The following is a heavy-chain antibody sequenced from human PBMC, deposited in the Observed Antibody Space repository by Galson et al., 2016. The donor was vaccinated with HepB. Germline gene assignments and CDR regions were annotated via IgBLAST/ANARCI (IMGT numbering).Heavy chain of an antibody. V-gene: IGHV3-30*01. CDR2: ISYDGSKK. D-gene: IGHD5-18*01. CDR1: GFTFSTYA. J-gene: IGHJ6*02. Sequence: SLRLSCAASGFTFSTYAIHWVRQAPGKGLYWVGVISYDGSKKKYADSVKGRFTISRDNSKNTLYLHMNSLRTEDTAIYYCANLDTGLGDYYYGMDVWGQGTTVTVSS. CDR3: ANLDTGLGDYYYGMDV.